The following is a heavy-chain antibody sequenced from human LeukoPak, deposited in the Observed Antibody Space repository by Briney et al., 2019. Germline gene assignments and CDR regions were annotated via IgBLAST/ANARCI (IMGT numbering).Heavy chain of an antibody. D-gene: IGHD4-23*01. J-gene: IGHJ4*02. V-gene: IGHV3-48*02. Sequence: GRSLRLSCAASGFTFSSYSMNWVRQAPGKGLEWVSYIGTSSSTIYYVDSVKGRFTISRDNAKNSLYLQMNSLRDEDTAVYYCARHDYGGNSGDYWGQGTLVTVSS. CDR3: ARHDYGGNSGDY. CDR2: IGTSSSTI. CDR1: GFTFSSYS.